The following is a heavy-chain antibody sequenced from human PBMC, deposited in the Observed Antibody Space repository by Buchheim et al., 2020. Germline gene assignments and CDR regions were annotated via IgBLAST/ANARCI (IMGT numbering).Heavy chain of an antibody. CDR2: ISSSGSII. Sequence: EVQLVESGGGLVQPGGSLRLSCAASGFTFSSYEMNWVRQAPGKGLEWVSYISSSGSIIYYADSVKGRFTISRDNAKNSLYLQMTSLRAEDTAVYYCARDRSLGVVNNFDYWGQGTL. J-gene: IGHJ4*02. D-gene: IGHD3-3*01. V-gene: IGHV3-48*03. CDR1: GFTFSSYE. CDR3: ARDRSLGVVNNFDY.